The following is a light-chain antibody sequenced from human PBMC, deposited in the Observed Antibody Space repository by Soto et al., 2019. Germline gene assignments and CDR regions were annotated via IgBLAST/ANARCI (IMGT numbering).Light chain of an antibody. CDR1: SGDIGAYNF. V-gene: IGLV2-23*01. CDR3: SSYAGSSTLV. Sequence: QSALTQPASVSGSPGQSITISCTGTSGDIGAYNFVSWYQQYPGTAPKLVIYEGAKRPPGVPNRFSGSKSGNTASLSISGLQAEDEAVYYCSSYAGSSTLVFGGGTKLTVL. J-gene: IGLJ3*02. CDR2: EGA.